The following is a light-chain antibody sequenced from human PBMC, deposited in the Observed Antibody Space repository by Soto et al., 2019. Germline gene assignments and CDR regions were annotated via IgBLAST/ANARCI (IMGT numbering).Light chain of an antibody. Sequence: DIQLTQSPSSLSASVGDTVTITCRAGQTVNNYLNWYQHKPGEVPKLLIYAASSLQSGVPSRFSATASGTDFTLTIIYLEPEGFVNYLCQQSYPILHTFGQGTKLEIK. J-gene: IGKJ2*01. CDR1: QTVNNY. V-gene: IGKV1-39*01. CDR2: AAS. CDR3: QQSYPILHT.